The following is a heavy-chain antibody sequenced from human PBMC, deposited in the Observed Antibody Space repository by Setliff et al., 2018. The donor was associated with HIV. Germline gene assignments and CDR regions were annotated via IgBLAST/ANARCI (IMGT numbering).Heavy chain of an antibody. CDR3: AKGCGGAGFCYYADY. CDR1: GFTFSSYA. J-gene: IGHJ4*02. D-gene: IGHD2-21*01. Sequence: GGSLRLSCAASGFTFSSYAMSWVRQAPGKGLEWVSTIRDSGAGTYYADSVKGRFAISRDNSKNTLYLHMNNLRGDDTAVYYCAKGCGGAGFCYYADYWGQGTVVTVSS. V-gene: IGHV3-23*01. CDR2: IRDSGAGT.